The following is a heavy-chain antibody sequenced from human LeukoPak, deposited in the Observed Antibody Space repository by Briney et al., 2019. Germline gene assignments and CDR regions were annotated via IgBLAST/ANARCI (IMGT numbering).Heavy chain of an antibody. Sequence: GGSLRLSCAASGFTFSSYAMHWVRQAPGKGLEYVSAISSNGGSTYYANSVKGRFTISRDNSKNTLYLQMGSLRAEDMAVYYCARVEMATSTLDAFNIGAKGKRSP. V-gene: IGHV3-64*01. CDR2: ISSNGGST. CDR1: GFTFSSYA. D-gene: IGHD5-24*01. CDR3: ARVEMATSTLDAFN. J-gene: IGHJ3*02.